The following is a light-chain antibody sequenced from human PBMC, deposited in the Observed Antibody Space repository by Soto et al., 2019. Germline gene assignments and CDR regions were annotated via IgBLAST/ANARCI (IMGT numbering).Light chain of an antibody. CDR2: DAS. CDR1: QSVSSY. CDR3: QQPSNWPLT. Sequence: EIVLTQSPATLSLSPGERATLSFSASQSVSSYLAWYQQKPGQAPRLLIYDASNRATGIPARFSGSGSGTDFTLTISSLEPEDFAVYYCQQPSNWPLTFGGGTKVEIK. J-gene: IGKJ4*01. V-gene: IGKV3-11*01.